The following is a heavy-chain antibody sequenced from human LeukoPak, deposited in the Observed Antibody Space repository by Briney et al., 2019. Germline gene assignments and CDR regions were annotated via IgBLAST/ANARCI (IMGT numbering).Heavy chain of an antibody. CDR3: ARLIGRFGESFFDY. D-gene: IGHD3-10*01. V-gene: IGHV1-2*04. J-gene: IGHJ4*02. CDR1: GYTFTGYY. CDR2: INPNSGGT. Sequence: ASVKVPCKASGYTFTGYYMHWVRQAPGQGLEWMGWINPNSGGTNYAQKFQGWVTMTRDTSISTAYMELSRLRSDDTAVYYCARLIGRFGESFFDYWGQGTLVTVSS.